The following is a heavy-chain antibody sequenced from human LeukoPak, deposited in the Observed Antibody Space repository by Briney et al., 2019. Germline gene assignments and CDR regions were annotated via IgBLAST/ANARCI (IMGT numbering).Heavy chain of an antibody. J-gene: IGHJ4*02. CDR2: ILHSGST. CDR3: AGNGYYSADY. CDR1: GGSINSNW. Sequence: SETLSLTCAVSGGSINSNWWSWVRQPPGKGLEWIGEILHSGSTNYNPSLKSRVTVSVDKSRNQFSLNLNSMTAADTAVYYCAGNGYYSADYWGQGTLVTVSS. V-gene: IGHV4-4*02. D-gene: IGHD3-22*01.